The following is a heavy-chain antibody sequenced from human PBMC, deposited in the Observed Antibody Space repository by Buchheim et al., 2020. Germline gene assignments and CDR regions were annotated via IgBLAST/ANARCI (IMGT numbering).Heavy chain of an antibody. CDR2: IQDDGSGK. Sequence: EVQLVESGGGLVQPGGSLRLSCAASGFTFRNYWMNWVRQAPGKGLEWVASIQDDGSGKYYVDSVKGRFTISRDNAERSLSLQMNSLRAEDSAVYYCARGGPLWGQGT. J-gene: IGHJ3*01. CDR1: GFTFRNYW. CDR3: ARGGPL. V-gene: IGHV3-7*01.